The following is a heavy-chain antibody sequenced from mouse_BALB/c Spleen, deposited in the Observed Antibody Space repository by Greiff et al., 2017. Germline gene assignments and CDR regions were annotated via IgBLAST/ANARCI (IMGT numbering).Heavy chain of an antibody. CDR3: ARDKKLEAMDY. V-gene: IGHV5-6-3*01. CDR2: INSNGGST. Sequence: EVKVVESGGGLVQPGGSLKLSCAASGFTFSSYGMSWVRQTPDKRLELVATINSNGGSTYYPDSVKGRFTISRDNAKNTLYLQMSSLKSEDTAMYYCARDKKLEAMDYWGQGTSVTVSS. CDR1: GFTFSSYG. J-gene: IGHJ4*01.